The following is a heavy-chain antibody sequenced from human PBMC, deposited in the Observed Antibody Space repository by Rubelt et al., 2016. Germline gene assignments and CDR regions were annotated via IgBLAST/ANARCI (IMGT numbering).Heavy chain of an antibody. CDR2: HSGST. J-gene: IGHJ2*01. Sequence: HSGSTNYNPSLKSRVTISVDTSKNQFSLKLSSVTAADTAVYYCASNHGDYVGSYWYFDLWGRGTLVTVSS. D-gene: IGHD4-23*01. V-gene: IGHV4-34*01. CDR3: ASNHGDYVGSYWYFDL.